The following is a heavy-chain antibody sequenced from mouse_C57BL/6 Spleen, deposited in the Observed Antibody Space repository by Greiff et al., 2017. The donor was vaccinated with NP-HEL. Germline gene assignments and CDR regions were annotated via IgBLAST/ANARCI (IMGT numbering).Heavy chain of an antibody. Sequence: QVQLQQSGAELARPGASVKLSCKASGYTFTSYGISWVKQRTGQGLEWIGEIYPRSGNTYYNEKFKGKATLTADKSSSTAYMGLRSLTSEDSAVYFCARYYGSSYGWYFDVWGTGTTVTVSS. CDR3: ARYYGSSYGWYFDV. V-gene: IGHV1-81*01. CDR1: GYTFTSYG. CDR2: IYPRSGNT. J-gene: IGHJ1*03. D-gene: IGHD1-1*01.